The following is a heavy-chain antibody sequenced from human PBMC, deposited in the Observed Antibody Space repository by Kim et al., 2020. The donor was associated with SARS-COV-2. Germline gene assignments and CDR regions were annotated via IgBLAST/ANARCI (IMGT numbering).Heavy chain of an antibody. CDR3: ARLRTDSGSYFRFDS. J-gene: IGHJ4*02. CDR1: GDSINSLNW. CDR2: IHHSGNT. V-gene: IGHV4-4*02. D-gene: IGHD1-26*01. Sequence: SETLYLTCAVSGDSINSLNWWSWVRQPPGTGLEWIGEIHHSGNTNYNPSLKSRVSISVDNSNNLFSLRLSSVTAADTAVYYCARLRTDSGSYFRFDSWGQGTLVTVAS.